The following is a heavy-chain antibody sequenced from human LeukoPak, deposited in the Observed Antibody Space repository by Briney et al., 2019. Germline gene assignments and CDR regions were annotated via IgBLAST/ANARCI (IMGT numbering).Heavy chain of an antibody. CDR3: ARVYTTPGRWFGEFDNWFDP. D-gene: IGHD3-10*01. V-gene: IGHV3-21*01. CDR1: GFTFSSYS. Sequence: PGGSLRLSCAASGFTFSSYSMNWVRQAPGKGLEWVSSISSSSSYIYYADSVKGRFTISRDNAKNSLYLQMNSLRAEDTAVYYCARVYTTPGRWFGEFDNWFDPWGQGTLVTVSS. J-gene: IGHJ5*02. CDR2: ISSSSSYI.